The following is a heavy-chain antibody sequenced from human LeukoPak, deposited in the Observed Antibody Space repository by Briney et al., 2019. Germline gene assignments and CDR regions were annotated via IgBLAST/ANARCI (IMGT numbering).Heavy chain of an antibody. J-gene: IGHJ4*02. CDR1: GFTFSSYR. D-gene: IGHD1-26*01. CDR2: IKQDGSEK. Sequence: GGSLRLSCAASGFTFSSYRMSWVRQAPGKGLEWVANIKQDGSEKYYVDSVKGRFTISRDNAKNSLYLQMNSLRAEDTAVYYCARDRVGATGYWGQGTLVTVSS. V-gene: IGHV3-7*01. CDR3: ARDRVGATGY.